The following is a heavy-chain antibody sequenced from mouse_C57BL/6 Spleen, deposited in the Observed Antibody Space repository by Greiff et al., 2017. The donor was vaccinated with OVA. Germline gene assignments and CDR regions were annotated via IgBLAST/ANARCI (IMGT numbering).Heavy chain of an antibody. J-gene: IGHJ4*01. CDR3: ARGDGYYRAMDY. Sequence: VKLQQPGTELVKPGASVKLSCKASGYTFPSYWMHWVKQRPGQGLEWIGNINPSNGGTNYNEKFKSKATLTVDKSSSTAYMQLSSLTSEDSAVYYCARGDGYYRAMDYWGQGTSVTVSS. CDR2: INPSNGGT. V-gene: IGHV1-53*01. D-gene: IGHD2-3*01. CDR1: GYTFPSYW.